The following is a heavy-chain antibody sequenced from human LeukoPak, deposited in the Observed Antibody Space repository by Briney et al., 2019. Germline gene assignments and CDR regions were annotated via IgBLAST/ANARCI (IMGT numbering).Heavy chain of an antibody. CDR1: GFTFDDYA. Sequence: GGSLRLSCAASGFTFDDYAMHWVRQAPGKGLEWVSLISGDGGSTYYADSVKGRFTISRDNSKNSLYLQMNSLRTEDTALYYCAKDKRAVRSYYYYGMEVWGQGTTVTVSS. J-gene: IGHJ6*02. CDR2: ISGDGGST. D-gene: IGHD4-11*01. V-gene: IGHV3-43*02. CDR3: AKDKRAVRSYYYYGMEV.